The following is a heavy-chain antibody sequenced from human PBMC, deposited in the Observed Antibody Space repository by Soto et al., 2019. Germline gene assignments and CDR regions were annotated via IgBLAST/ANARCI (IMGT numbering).Heavy chain of an antibody. J-gene: IGHJ5*02. Sequence: VSCTASGSAFTIYGVSWVRQAPGQGLEWMGWISAYNGNTNYAQKLQGRVTMTTDTSTSTAYMELRSLRSDDTAVYYCARWIQLWFGSTDFWFDPWGQGTLVTVSA. CDR2: ISAYNGNT. CDR1: GSAFTIYG. D-gene: IGHD5-18*01. V-gene: IGHV1-18*04. CDR3: ARWIQLWFGSTDFWFDP.